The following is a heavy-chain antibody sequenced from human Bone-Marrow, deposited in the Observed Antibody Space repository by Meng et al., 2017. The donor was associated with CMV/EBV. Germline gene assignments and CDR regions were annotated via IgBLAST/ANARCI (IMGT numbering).Heavy chain of an antibody. D-gene: IGHD3-10*01. V-gene: IGHV3-11*04. CDR2: ISSSGSTI. CDR3: ASAWYGSGSLPFDY. CDR1: GFTFSDYY. Sequence: GESLKISCAASGFTFSDYYMSWIRQAPGKGLEWVSYISSSGSTIYYADSVKGRFTISRDNAKNSLYLQMNSLRAEDTAVYYCASAWYGSGSLPFDYWGQGPLVTFYS. J-gene: IGHJ4*02.